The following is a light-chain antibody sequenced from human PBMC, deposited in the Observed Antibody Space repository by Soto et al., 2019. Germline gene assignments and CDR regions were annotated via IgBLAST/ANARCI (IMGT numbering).Light chain of an antibody. CDR3: SSYTNSGNYV. J-gene: IGLJ1*01. Sequence: QSVLTQPASVSGSPGQSITISCTGTSSDVGGYNYVSWYQQHPGKAPKLMIYDVSNRPSGVSNRFSGSKSGNTASLTISGLQAEDEADYYCSSYTNSGNYVFGTGTKVTVL. CDR1: SSDVGGYNY. V-gene: IGLV2-14*01. CDR2: DVS.